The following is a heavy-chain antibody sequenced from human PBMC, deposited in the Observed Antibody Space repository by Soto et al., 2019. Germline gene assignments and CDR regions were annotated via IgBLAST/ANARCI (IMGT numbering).Heavy chain of an antibody. V-gene: IGHV3-9*01. Sequence: EVQLVESGGGLVQPGRSLRLSCAASGFTFDDYAMHWVRQAPGKGLEWVSGISWHSGSIGYADSVKGRFTISRDNAKNSLYLQMNSLRAEDTALYYCAKDKGPFYYYDSSGYYPATFDIWGQGTMVTVSS. CDR1: GFTFDDYA. CDR3: AKDKGPFYYYDSSGYYPATFDI. D-gene: IGHD3-22*01. J-gene: IGHJ3*02. CDR2: ISWHSGSI.